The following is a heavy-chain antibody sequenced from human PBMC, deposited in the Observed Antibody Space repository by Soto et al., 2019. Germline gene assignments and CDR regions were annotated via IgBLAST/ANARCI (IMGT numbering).Heavy chain of an antibody. Sequence: GGSLRLSCAASGFTFSGSAMHWVRQASGKGLEWVGRIRSKANSYATAYAVSVKGRFTISRDDSKNTAYLQMNSLKTEDTAVYYCTRPKDSGDFWSGYYTDWFDPWGQGTLVTVSS. CDR2: IRSKANSYAT. D-gene: IGHD3-3*01. CDR1: GFTFSGSA. J-gene: IGHJ5*02. V-gene: IGHV3-73*01. CDR3: TRPKDSGDFWSGYYTDWFDP.